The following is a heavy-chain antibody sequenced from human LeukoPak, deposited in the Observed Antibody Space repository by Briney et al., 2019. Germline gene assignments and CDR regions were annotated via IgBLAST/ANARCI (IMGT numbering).Heavy chain of an antibody. CDR3: ARGWLADSTVVTPYNY. J-gene: IGHJ4*02. V-gene: IGHV1-69*13. D-gene: IGHD4-23*01. CDR1: GGTFSSHE. CDR2: ITPMFGIA. Sequence: SVNVSCKASGGTFSSHEISWVRQAPGQGLEWMGGITPMFGIAKYAQKFQGRVTISAVESMSTVHMELSSLRSEDTAKYYCARGWLADSTVVTPYNYWGQGTVVTVSS.